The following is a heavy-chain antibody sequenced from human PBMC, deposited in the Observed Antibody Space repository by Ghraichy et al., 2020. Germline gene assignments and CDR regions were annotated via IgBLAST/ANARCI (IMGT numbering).Heavy chain of an antibody. Sequence: SVKVSCKASGGTFSSYAISWVRQAPGQGLEWMGGIIPIFGTANYAQKFQGRVTITADESTSTAYMELSSLRSEDTAVYYCARANPTIYSNYDPYYYYMDVWGKGTTVTVSS. V-gene: IGHV1-69*13. CDR3: ARANPTIYSNYDPYYYYMDV. D-gene: IGHD4-11*01. CDR2: IIPIFGTA. J-gene: IGHJ6*03. CDR1: GGTFSSYA.